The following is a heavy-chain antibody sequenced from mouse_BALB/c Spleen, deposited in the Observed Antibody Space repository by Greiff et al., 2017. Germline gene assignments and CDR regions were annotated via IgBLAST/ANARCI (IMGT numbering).Heavy chain of an antibody. Sequence: EVQLQQSGPELMKPGASVKISCKASGYSFTSYYMHWVKQSHGKSLEWIGYIDPFNGGTSYNQKFKGKATLTVDKSSSTAYMHLSSLTSEDSAVYYCARGGNGNGFAYWGQGTLVTVSA. CDR3: ARGGNGNGFAY. CDR1: GYSFTSYY. V-gene: IGHV1S135*01. D-gene: IGHD2-1*01. CDR2: IDPFNGGT. J-gene: IGHJ3*01.